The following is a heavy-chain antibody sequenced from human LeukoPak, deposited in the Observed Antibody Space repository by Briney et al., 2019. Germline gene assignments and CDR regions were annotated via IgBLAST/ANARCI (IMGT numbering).Heavy chain of an antibody. CDR1: GFTFSSYW. J-gene: IGHJ4*02. V-gene: IGHV3-30-3*01. CDR3: ARDPYGGYGEDYFDY. CDR2: ISYDGSSK. D-gene: IGHD5-12*01. Sequence: SGGSLRLSCAASGFTFSSYWMSWVRQAPGKGLEWVAVISYDGSSKYYADSVKGRFTISRDNSKNTLYLQMNSLRAEDTAVYYCARDPYGGYGEDYFDYWGQGTLVTVSS.